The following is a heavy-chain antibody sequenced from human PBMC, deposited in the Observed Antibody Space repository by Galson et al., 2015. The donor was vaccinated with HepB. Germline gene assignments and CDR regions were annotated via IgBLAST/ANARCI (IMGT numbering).Heavy chain of an antibody. V-gene: IGHV3-74*01. D-gene: IGHD3-10*01. CDR1: TFIFSTYS. CDR2: INSDGSDR. Sequence: SLRLSCAASTFIFSTYSMNWVRQSPGRGLVWVSRINSDGSDRHYGDSVKGRFTISRDNAKNTLYLQMNSLRVEDTAVYYCARSGLALDYWGLGTLVTVSS. J-gene: IGHJ4*02. CDR3: ARSGLALDY.